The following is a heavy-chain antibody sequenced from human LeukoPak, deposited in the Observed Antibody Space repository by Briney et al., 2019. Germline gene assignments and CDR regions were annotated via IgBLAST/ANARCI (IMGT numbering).Heavy chain of an antibody. D-gene: IGHD3-10*01. V-gene: IGHV1-2*02. CDR3: ARQGSGSYKLDY. J-gene: IGHJ4*02. Sequence: ASVKVSCKASGYTFTDHCMHWVRQAPGQGLEWMGWIHSNSGNTHFAQHFKGRVTMATDTSVSTIYMEINSLRSDDTAVFYCARQGSGSYKLDYWGQGALVIVSS. CDR1: GYTFTDHC. CDR2: IHSNSGNT.